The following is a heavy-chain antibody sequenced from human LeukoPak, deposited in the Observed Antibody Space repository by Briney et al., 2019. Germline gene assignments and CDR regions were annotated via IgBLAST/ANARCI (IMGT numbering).Heavy chain of an antibody. CDR1: GGSISSGGYY. CDR2: IYYSGST. Sequence: SETLSLTCTVSGGSISSGGYYWSWVRQHPGKGLEWIGYIYYSGSTYYNPSLKSRVTISVDTSKNQFSLKLSSVTAADTAVYYCARPAPGAHDAFDIWGQGTMVTVSS. D-gene: IGHD1-14*01. CDR3: ARPAPGAHDAFDI. J-gene: IGHJ3*02. V-gene: IGHV4-31*03.